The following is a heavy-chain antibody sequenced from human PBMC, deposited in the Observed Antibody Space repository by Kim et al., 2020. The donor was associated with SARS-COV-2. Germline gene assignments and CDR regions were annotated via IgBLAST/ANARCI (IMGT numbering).Heavy chain of an antibody. CDR2: ISSSSNSK. Sequence: GGSLRLSCAASGFTFRSYEMNWVCQAPGKGLERVSYISSSSNSKYYADSVKGRFTISRDNAKDSLYLRRNGLGAEDTAVNYCAGEVLVSPDAFDIRGQGKIVTVSS. CDR3: AGEVLVSPDAFDI. D-gene: IGHD2-2*01. CDR1: GFTFRSYE. J-gene: IGHJ3*02. V-gene: IGHV3-48*03.